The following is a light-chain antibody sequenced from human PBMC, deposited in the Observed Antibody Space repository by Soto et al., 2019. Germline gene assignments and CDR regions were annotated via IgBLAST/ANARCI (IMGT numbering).Light chain of an antibody. CDR1: SSDVGGYNY. CDR3: SSYTSSSTLAV. Sequence: QSALTQPASVSGSPGQSITISCTGTSSDVGGYNYVSWYQQDPGKAPKLMIYGVNNRPSGVSNRFSGSKSGNTASLPISGLQAEDEAYYYCSSYTSSSTLAVFGGGTKLTVL. V-gene: IGLV2-14*01. J-gene: IGLJ2*01. CDR2: GVN.